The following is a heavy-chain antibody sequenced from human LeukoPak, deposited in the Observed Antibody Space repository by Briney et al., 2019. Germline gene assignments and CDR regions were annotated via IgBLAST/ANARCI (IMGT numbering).Heavy chain of an antibody. J-gene: IGHJ3*02. D-gene: IGHD2-15*01. CDR2: IKQDGSEK. Sequence: GGSLRLSCAASGFTFSSYWMSWVRQAPGKGLEWAANIKQDGSEKYYVDSVKGRFTISRDNAKNSLYLQMNSLRAEDTAVYYCATERYCSGGSCSVDDAFDIWGQGTMVTVSS. CDR1: GFTFSSYW. V-gene: IGHV3-7*01. CDR3: ATERYCSGGSCSVDDAFDI.